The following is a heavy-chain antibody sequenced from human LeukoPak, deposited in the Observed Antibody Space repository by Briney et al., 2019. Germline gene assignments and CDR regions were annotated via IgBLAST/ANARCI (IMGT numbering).Heavy chain of an antibody. CDR1: GASISSGGYY. CDR2: IYYSGNT. Sequence: SQTLSLTCTVSGASISSGGYYWSWIRQHPGRGLEWIGYIYYSGNTYYKPSLKSRATISVDTSKNQFSLKLTSVTAADTAVYYCARDGVNSGMDVWGQGTTVTVSS. D-gene: IGHD2-21*01. CDR3: ARDGVNSGMDV. V-gene: IGHV4-31*03. J-gene: IGHJ6*02.